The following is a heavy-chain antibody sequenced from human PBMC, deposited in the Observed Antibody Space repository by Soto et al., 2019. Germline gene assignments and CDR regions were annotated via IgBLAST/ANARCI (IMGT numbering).Heavy chain of an antibody. J-gene: IGHJ4*02. V-gene: IGHV1-3*01. Sequence: QVQLVQSGAEVKKPGASVKISCKTSGYTFTSTTIHWVRQAPGQRLEWMGWITAGNGNTKYSQNFQGRVTITRDTSANTAYMELSSLRSEDTAVYYCARLDYDYWGQGTLVTVSS. CDR3: ARLDYDY. CDR1: GYTFTSTT. CDR2: ITAGNGNT.